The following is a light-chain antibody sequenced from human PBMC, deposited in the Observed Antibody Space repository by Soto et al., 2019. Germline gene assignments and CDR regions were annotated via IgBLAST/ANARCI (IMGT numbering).Light chain of an antibody. J-gene: IGLJ2*01. CDR3: CSYAGSYSVV. Sequence: QSALTQPRSVSGYPVQSVTISCTGTSSDVGGYNYVSWYQQHTGKAPKLMISDVSKRPSGVPDLFSGSKSGNTASLTISGLQAEDEANYYCCSYAGSYSVVFGGGTKLTVL. V-gene: IGLV2-11*01. CDR1: SSDVGGYNY. CDR2: DVS.